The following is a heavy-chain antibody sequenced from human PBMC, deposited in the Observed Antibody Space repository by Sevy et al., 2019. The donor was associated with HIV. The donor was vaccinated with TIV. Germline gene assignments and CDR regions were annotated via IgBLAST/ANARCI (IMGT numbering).Heavy chain of an antibody. V-gene: IGHV1-24*01. J-gene: IGHJ4*02. CDR3: ATGFPCEYPECGRIRCFTDYFAY. CDR2: FDPEDGET. CDR1: GYTLSELS. D-gene: IGHD3-3*02. Sequence: ASVKVSCKVSGYTLSELSMHWVRQAPGKGLEWMGGFDPEDGETVYAQKFQGRVTMTEDTSTNTANMELSSLRSEDTAIYYCATGFPCEYPECGRIRCFTDYFAYWGQGALVTVSS.